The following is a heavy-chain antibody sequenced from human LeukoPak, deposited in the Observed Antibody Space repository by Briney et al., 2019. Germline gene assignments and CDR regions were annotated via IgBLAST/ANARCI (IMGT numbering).Heavy chain of an antibody. J-gene: IGHJ4*02. CDR2: ISAYNGKT. V-gene: IGHV1-18*04. Sequence: SVKVSCKASGYTFTRHYMLGGLQPPGQGLEWMGWISAYNGKTNYAQKLQGRVTMTTDTSTSTAYMELSRLRSDDTAVYYCARVGRWFGEYWGQGTLVTVSS. CDR1: GYTFTRHY. CDR3: ARVGRWFGEY. D-gene: IGHD3-10*01.